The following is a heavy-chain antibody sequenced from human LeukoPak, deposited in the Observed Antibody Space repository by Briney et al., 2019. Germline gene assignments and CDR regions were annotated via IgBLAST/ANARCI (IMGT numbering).Heavy chain of an antibody. Sequence: GGSLRLSCAASGFTFSSYSMSWVRQAPGKGLEWVSSISSSSSYIYYADSVKGRFTISRDNSKNTLYLQMNSLRAEDTAVYYCAKPGGVTTLLIRFDYWGQGTLVTVSS. J-gene: IGHJ4*02. V-gene: IGHV3-21*04. CDR3: AKPGGVTTLLIRFDY. CDR1: GFTFSSYS. D-gene: IGHD4-17*01. CDR2: ISSSSSYI.